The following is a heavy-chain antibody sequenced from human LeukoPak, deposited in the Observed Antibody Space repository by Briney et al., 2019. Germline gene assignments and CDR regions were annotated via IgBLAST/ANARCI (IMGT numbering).Heavy chain of an antibody. J-gene: IGHJ4*02. D-gene: IGHD3-10*01. CDR3: ARSYYYASGSYNDY. CDR1: DYTFTNYG. Sequence: GASVKVSCKASDYTFTNYGITWVRRAPGQGLEWMGWISAYNGNTNYAQILQGRVTMTTDTSTSTAYMELRSLRSDDTAVYYCARSYYYASGSYNDYWGQGTLVTVSS. CDR2: ISAYNGNT. V-gene: IGHV1-18*01.